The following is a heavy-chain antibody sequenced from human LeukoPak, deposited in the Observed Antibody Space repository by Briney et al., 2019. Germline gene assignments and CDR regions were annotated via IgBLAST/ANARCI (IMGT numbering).Heavy chain of an antibody. J-gene: IGHJ4*02. CDR2: ISSSSSYI. CDR3: ARDGLLRYFDWLIDY. Sequence: GGSLRLSCAASGFTFSSYSMNWVRQAPGKGLEWVSSISSSSSYIYYADSVKGRFTISRDNAKNSLYLQMNSLRAEDTAVYYCARDGLLRYFDWLIDYWGQGTLVTVSS. V-gene: IGHV3-21*01. CDR1: GFTFSSYS. D-gene: IGHD3-9*01.